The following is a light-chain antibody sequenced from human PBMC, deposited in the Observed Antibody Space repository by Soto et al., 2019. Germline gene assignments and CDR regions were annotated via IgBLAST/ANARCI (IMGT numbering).Light chain of an antibody. CDR3: QQYGSSSWT. V-gene: IGKV3-20*01. CDR1: QSISRY. CDR2: GAS. J-gene: IGKJ1*01. Sequence: ILLTQSPGTLSLSPGERTTLSCRASQSISRYLAWYQQKPGQGPRLLIYGASSRATGTPDRFSGSGSGTDFTLTINRLEPEDFAVYYCQQYGSSSWTFGQGTKVDIK.